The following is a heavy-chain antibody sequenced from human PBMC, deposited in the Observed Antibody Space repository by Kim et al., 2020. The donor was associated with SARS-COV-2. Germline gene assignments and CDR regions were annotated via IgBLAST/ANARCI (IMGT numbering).Heavy chain of an antibody. J-gene: IGHJ2*01. V-gene: IGHV4-34*01. Sequence: SETLSLTCAVYGGSFSGYYWSWIRQPPGKGLEWIGEINHSGSTNYNPSLKSRVTISVDTSKNQFSLKLSSVTAADKAVYYCASHLYYHFDFDLWGRGTLV. CDR3: ASHLYYHFDFDL. CDR1: GGSFSGYY. D-gene: IGHD3-3*02. CDR2: INHSGST.